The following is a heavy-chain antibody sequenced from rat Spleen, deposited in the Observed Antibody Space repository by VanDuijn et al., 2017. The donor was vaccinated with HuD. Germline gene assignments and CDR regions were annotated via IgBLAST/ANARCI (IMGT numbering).Heavy chain of an antibody. CDR1: GFTFSSSP. CDR3: ATENWDPYYWYFDF. D-gene: IGHD5-1*01. CDR2: ISTGGGST. Sequence: EVQMVESGGGLVQPGRSMKLSCAASGFTFSSSPMAWVRQAPTKGLEWVATISTGGGSTYYRDSVKGRFTISRDNAKSTLYLQMDSLRSEDTATYYCATENWDPYYWYFDFWGPGTMVTVSS. V-gene: IGHV5-46*01. J-gene: IGHJ1*01.